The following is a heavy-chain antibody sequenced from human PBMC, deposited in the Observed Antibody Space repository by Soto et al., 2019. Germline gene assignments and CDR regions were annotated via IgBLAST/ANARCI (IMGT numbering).Heavy chain of an antibody. CDR1: GFSFSSFA. CDR3: AKGVELDV. D-gene: IGHD1-26*01. CDR2: IGDSGAIT. J-gene: IGHJ6*04. V-gene: IGHV3-23*01. Sequence: EVLLLESGGGLVQPGGSLRLSCEASGFSFSSFAMNWVRQAPGKGLEWVSAIGDSGAITYYADSVKGRFTISRDNSRNTLYLQLNSLRAEDTAVYYCAKGVELDVWGNGTTVTVSS.